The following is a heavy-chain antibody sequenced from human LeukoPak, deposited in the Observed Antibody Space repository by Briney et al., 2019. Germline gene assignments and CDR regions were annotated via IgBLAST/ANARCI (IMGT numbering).Heavy chain of an antibody. V-gene: IGHV4-59*12. D-gene: IGHD3-10*01. J-gene: IGHJ5*02. CDR3: ARDYYGSGSLFDP. Sequence: SETLSLTCTVSGGSISSYYWSWIRQPPGKGLEWIGYIYYSGSTNYNPSLKSRVTISVDTSTNQFSLKLYSVTAADTAVYYCARDYYGSGSLFDPWGQGTLVTVSS. CDR1: GGSISSYY. CDR2: IYYSGST.